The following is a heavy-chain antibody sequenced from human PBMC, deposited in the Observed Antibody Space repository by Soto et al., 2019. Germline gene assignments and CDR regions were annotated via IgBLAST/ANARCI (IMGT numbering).Heavy chain of an antibody. CDR2: IHPGDSDT. CDR3: ASPGKNRDRPLAF. D-gene: IGHD1-1*01. J-gene: IGHJ6*01. CDR1: GYFFSSQC. Sequence: PGESLKISCKGSGYFFSSQCIAWVRLMPGKGLEWMGIIHPGDSDTRYSPSFQGQVTISVDGSINTAYLQSRSLEASDTAVYYCASPGKNRDRPLAFWGQGTTVTVSS. V-gene: IGHV5-51*01.